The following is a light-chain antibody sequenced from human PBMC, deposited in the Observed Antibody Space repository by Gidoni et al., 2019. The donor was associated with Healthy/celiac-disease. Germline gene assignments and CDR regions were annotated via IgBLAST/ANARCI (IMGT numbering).Light chain of an antibody. CDR1: SSNIGSNT. CDR2: SNN. Sequence: GQRVTISCSGSSSNIGSNTVNWYQQLPGTAPKLLIYSNNQRPSGVPARFSGSKSDTSASLSISGLQSEDEADYYCAAWDDSMNVAVFGGGTQLTVL. CDR3: AAWDDSMNVAV. J-gene: IGLJ7*01. V-gene: IGLV1-44*01.